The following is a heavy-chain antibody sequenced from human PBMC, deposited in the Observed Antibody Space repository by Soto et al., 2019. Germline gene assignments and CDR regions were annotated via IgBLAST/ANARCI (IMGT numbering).Heavy chain of an antibody. CDR2: IDSMSGTI. D-gene: IGHD3-10*01. V-gene: IGHV3-48*02. CDR1: GFTFSNNS. CDR3: AREVLTASY. Sequence: EIQLVESGGGLVQPGGSLRLSCAASGFTFSNNSMNWVRQAPGKGLEWISYIDSMSGTIYYADSVQGRFTISRDNARNSLYLEMNSLRDEDTAVYYCAREVLTASYWGQGTLVTVSS. J-gene: IGHJ4*02.